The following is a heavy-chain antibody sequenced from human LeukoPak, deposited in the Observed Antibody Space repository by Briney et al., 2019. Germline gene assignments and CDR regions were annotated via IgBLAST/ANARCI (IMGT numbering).Heavy chain of an antibody. CDR1: GFTFSSYA. J-gene: IGHJ3*02. CDR3: ARDLIGDGSGSYYDAFDI. Sequence: GGSLRLSCAASGFTFSSYAMHRVRQAPGKGLEWVAVISYDGSNKYYADSVKGRFNISRDNSKNTLYLQMNSLRAEDTAVYYCARDLIGDGSGSYYDAFDIWGQGTMVTVSS. D-gene: IGHD3-10*01. CDR2: ISYDGSNK. V-gene: IGHV3-30-3*01.